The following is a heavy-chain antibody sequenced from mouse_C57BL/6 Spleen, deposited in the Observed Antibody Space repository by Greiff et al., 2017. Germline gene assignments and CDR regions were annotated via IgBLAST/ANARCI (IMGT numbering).Heavy chain of an antibody. D-gene: IGHD2-1*01. CDR1: GYTFTSSG. V-gene: IGHV1-81*01. CDR3: ARSQGNYWYFDV. Sequence: QVQLQQSGAELARPGASVKLSCKASGYTFTSSGISWVKQRTGQGLEWIGEIYPRSGNTYYNEKFKGKATLTADKSSSTASMELRSLTSEDSAVXFCARSQGNYWYFDVWGTGTTVTVSS. J-gene: IGHJ1*03. CDR2: IYPRSGNT.